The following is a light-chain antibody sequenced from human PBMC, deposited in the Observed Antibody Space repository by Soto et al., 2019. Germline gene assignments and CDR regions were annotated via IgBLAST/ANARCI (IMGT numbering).Light chain of an antibody. J-gene: IGKJ5*01. Sequence: DIQMTQYTSTLSASVGDGVTITCRASQSISRWLAWYQQKPGKAPQALIYDASSLKSGVPSRFSGNGSGTEFTLTISRLQPDDFATYFCHSRAFGQGTRLAIK. CDR3: HSRA. CDR1: QSISRW. V-gene: IGKV1-5*01. CDR2: DAS.